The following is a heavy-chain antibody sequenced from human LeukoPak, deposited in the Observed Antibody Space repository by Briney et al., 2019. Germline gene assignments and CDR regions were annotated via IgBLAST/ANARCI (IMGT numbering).Heavy chain of an antibody. Sequence: SVKVSCKASGGTFSSYAISWVRQAPGQGLEWMGGIIPIFGTANYAQKFQGRVTITADESTSTAYMELSSLRSEDTAVYYCARAGPLMTTEGNDALDIWGQGTMVTVSS. CDR3: ARAGPLMTTEGNDALDI. CDR2: IIPIFGTA. J-gene: IGHJ3*02. D-gene: IGHD4-11*01. CDR1: GGTFSSYA. V-gene: IGHV1-69*13.